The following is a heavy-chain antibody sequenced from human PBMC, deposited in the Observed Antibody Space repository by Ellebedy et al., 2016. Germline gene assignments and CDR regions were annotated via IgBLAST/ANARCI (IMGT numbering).Heavy chain of an antibody. J-gene: IGHJ6*02. CDR2: ISGNGGDT. V-gene: IGHV3-23*01. Sequence: GGSLRLSXVVSGLTFSNYAMSWVRQVPRKGLEWVSVISGNGGDTHYADSVRGRFTVSRDNPKNTVYLQMDSLRDDDTAVYYCASTRGFCSSSSCYSYYGLDVWGQGTTVTVS. D-gene: IGHD2-2*02. CDR1: GLTFSNYA. CDR3: ASTRGFCSSSSCYSYYGLDV.